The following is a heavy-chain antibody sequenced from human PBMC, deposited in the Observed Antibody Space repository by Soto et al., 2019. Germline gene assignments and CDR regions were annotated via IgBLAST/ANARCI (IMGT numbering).Heavy chain of an antibody. D-gene: IGHD5-12*01. J-gene: IGHJ5*02. CDR1: GASITNYY. V-gene: IGHV4-59*08. CDR2: IYYSGST. CDR3: ARPLANSWSDP. Sequence: SETLSLTCTVSGASITNYYWTWIRQTPGKGLEWIGHIYYSGSTNYNPSLKSRVTMSIDTSKNQFSLKLSSLTAADTAVYYCARPLANSWSDPWGKGSLVTV.